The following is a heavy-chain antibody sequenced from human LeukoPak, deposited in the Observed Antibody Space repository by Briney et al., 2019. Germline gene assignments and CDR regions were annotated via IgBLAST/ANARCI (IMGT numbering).Heavy chain of an antibody. CDR3: ARGLRRIFGVVSDY. CDR1: GYTFTGYY. V-gene: IGHV1-2*02. Sequence: GASVKVSCKASGYTFTGYYMHWVRQAPGQGLEWMGWIDPNSGGTNYAQKFQGRVTMTRDTSNSTAYMELSRLRSDDTAVYYCARGLRRIFGVVSDYWGQGTLVTVSS. J-gene: IGHJ4*02. CDR2: IDPNSGGT. D-gene: IGHD3-3*02.